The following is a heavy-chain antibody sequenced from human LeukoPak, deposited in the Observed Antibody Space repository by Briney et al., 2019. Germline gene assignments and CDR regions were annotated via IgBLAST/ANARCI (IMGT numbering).Heavy chain of an antibody. CDR1: GYTLTGYY. Sequence: ASVKVSCKASGYTLTGYYMHWVRQAPGQGLEWMGWINPNSGGTNYAQKFQGWVTMTRDTSISTAYMELSRLRSDDTAVYYCARSLSMYSSGWYYFDYWGQGTLVTVSS. V-gene: IGHV1-2*04. CDR3: ARSLSMYSSGWYYFDY. J-gene: IGHJ4*02. CDR2: INPNSGGT. D-gene: IGHD6-19*01.